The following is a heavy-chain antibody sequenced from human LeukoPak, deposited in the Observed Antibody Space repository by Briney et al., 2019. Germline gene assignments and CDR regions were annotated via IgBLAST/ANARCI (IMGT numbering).Heavy chain of an antibody. Sequence: PSETLSLTCTVSGGSISRYYWSWVPQPPGKGLEGIGYIYYSGRTNYNPSLKSRVTISVDTSKNQFSLKLSSVTPADTALYYCARDRSGLMDYWGQGTLVTVSS. V-gene: IGHV4-59*01. CDR2: IYYSGRT. CDR3: ARDRSGLMDY. CDR1: GGSISRYY. D-gene: IGHD2-8*02. J-gene: IGHJ4*02.